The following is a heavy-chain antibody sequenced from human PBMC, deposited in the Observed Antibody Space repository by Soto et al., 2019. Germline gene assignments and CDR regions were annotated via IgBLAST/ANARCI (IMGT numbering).Heavy chain of an antibody. D-gene: IGHD2-2*01. CDR1: GGTFSSYA. CDR3: ASHASLRGYCISTSCYGYYYGMDV. Sequence: QVQLVQSGAEVKKPGSSVKVSCKASGGTFSSYAISWVRQAPGQGLEWMGGIIPIFGTADYARKFQGRVTITADQSPSTAYMELGSLRSEDTAVYYCASHASLRGYCISTSCYGYYYGMDVWGQGTTVTVSS. V-gene: IGHV1-69*12. J-gene: IGHJ6*02. CDR2: IIPIFGTA.